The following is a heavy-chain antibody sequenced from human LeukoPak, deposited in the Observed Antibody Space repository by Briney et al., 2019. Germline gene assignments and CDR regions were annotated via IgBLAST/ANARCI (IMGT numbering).Heavy chain of an antibody. CDR3: AKPSGWFDWFDP. Sequence: TSETLSLTCAVSGYSISSGYYWAWIRQPPGKGREWIGSIYHSGSTYYNPSLKSRVTISVDTSKNQFSLKLSSVTAADTAVYYCAKPSGWFDWFDPWGQGTLVTVSS. J-gene: IGHJ5*02. V-gene: IGHV4-38-2*01. CDR1: GYSISSGYY. CDR2: IYHSGST. D-gene: IGHD6-19*01.